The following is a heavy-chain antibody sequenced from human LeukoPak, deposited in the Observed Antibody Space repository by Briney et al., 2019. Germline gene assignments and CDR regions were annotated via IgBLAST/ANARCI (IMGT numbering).Heavy chain of an antibody. D-gene: IGHD6-13*01. J-gene: IGHJ4*02. V-gene: IGHV1-24*01. CDR3: ASQFPYSSIFDY. CDR2: FDPEDGET. Sequence: ASVKVPCKVSGYTLTELSMHWVRQAPGKGLEWMGGFDPEDGETIYAQKFQGRVTMTEDTSTDTAYMELSSLRSEDTAVYYCASQFPYSSIFDYWGQGTLVTVSS. CDR1: GYTLTELS.